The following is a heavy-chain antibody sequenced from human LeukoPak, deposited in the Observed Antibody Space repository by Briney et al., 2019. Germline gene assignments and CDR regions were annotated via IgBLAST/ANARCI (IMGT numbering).Heavy chain of an antibody. D-gene: IGHD6-6*01. CDR2: INTNTGNP. CDR3: ARSIAARSFDY. J-gene: IGHJ4*02. CDR1: GYTFTTYA. Sequence: ASVKVSCKASGYTFTTYAMNWVRQAPGQGLEWMGWINTNTGNPTYAQDFTGRFVFSLDTSFSTAYLQISSLKAEDTAVYYCARSIAARSFDYWGQGTLVTVSS. V-gene: IGHV7-4-1*02.